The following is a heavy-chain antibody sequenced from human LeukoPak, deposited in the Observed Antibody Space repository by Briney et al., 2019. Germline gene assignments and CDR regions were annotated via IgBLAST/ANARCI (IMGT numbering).Heavy chain of an antibody. D-gene: IGHD3-22*01. CDR2: ISYDGSNK. Sequence: GRSLRLSCAASGFTFSSYAMHWVRQAPGKGLEWVAVISYDGSNKYYADSVKGRFTISRDNSKNTLYLQMNSLRAEDTAVYYCAKDLYYYDSSGYSRPLDYWGQGTLVTVSS. J-gene: IGHJ4*02. CDR1: GFTFSSYA. CDR3: AKDLYYYDSSGYSRPLDY. V-gene: IGHV3-30-3*01.